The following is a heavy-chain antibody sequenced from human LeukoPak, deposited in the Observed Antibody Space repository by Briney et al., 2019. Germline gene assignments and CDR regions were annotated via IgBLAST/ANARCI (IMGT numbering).Heavy chain of an antibody. CDR2: ISWHSGNI. Sequence: SGGSLRLSCSASGFIFNDYAMHWVRQVPGKGLEWVSGISWHSGNIAYADSVKGRFTISRDNSKNTLYLQMNSLRAEDTAVYYCAKEGGIYYYYYYGMDVWGQGTTVTVSS. J-gene: IGHJ6*02. CDR3: AKEGGIYYYYYYGMDV. V-gene: IGHV3-9*01. D-gene: IGHD3-16*01. CDR1: GFIFNDYA.